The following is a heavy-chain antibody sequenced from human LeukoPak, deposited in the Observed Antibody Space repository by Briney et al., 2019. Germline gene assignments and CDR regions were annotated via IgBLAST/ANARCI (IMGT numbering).Heavy chain of an antibody. CDR2: ISSSSTII. CDR3: TRTVNSASDF. V-gene: IGHV3-48*01. D-gene: IGHD4-23*01. J-gene: IGHJ4*02. CDR1: GFTFSSHS. Sequence: GGSLRLSCAASGFTFSSHSMNWVRQTPGKGLEWISYISSSSTIIHYADSVKGRFTIPRDNAKTSLFLQMNSLRIDDTAMYYCTRTVNSASDFWGQGTLVTVSS.